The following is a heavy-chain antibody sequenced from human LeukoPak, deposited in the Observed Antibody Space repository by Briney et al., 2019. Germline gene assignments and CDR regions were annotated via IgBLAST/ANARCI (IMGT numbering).Heavy chain of an antibody. Sequence: PSETLSLTCTVSGGSISSYYWSWIRQPPGKGLEWIGYIYYSGSTNYNPSLKSRVTISVDTSKNQFSLKLSSVTAADTAVYYCARGHSGSYRGLDYWGQGTLVTVSS. D-gene: IGHD1-26*01. CDR3: ARGHSGSYRGLDY. J-gene: IGHJ4*02. V-gene: IGHV4-59*12. CDR1: GGSISSYY. CDR2: IYYSGST.